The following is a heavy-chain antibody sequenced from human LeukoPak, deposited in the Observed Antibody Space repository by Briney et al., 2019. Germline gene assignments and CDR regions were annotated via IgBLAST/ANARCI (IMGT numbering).Heavy chain of an antibody. J-gene: IGHJ4*02. CDR3: ATTYCGGDCYPAW. Sequence: ASETLSLTCTVSGGSISKTSYYWGWIRQSPGKGLEWIGNIYYSGRTYYNPSLNSRVTISVDTSRNQFSLHLNSVTAADTAVYYCATTYCGGDCYPAWWGQETLVTVSS. CDR2: IYYSGRT. CDR1: GGSISKTSYY. D-gene: IGHD2-21*02. V-gene: IGHV4-39*01.